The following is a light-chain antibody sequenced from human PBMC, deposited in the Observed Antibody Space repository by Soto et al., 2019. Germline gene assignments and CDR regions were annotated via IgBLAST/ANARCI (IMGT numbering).Light chain of an antibody. CDR3: NSYTTNNLLV. V-gene: IGLV2-14*01. CDR1: SSDVGAYNY. CDR2: EVS. J-gene: IGLJ2*01. Sequence: QSVLTQPASVSGSPGQSITISCTGSSSDVGAYNYVSWYQQVPGKAPKLIIFEVSNRPSGVSIRFSGSKSGNTASLTISGLQAEDEADYYCNSYTTNNLLVFGGGTKLTVL.